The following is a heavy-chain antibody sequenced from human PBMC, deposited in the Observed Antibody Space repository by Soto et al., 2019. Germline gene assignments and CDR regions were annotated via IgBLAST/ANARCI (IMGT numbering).Heavy chain of an antibody. Sequence: QVQLVQSGAEVKKPGSSVKVSYKASGGTFSSYAISWVRQAPGQGLEWMGGIIPIFGTANYAQKFQGRVTITADESTSTAYMELSSLRSEDTAVYYCARDRPSCGGDCPVDYWGQGTLVTVSS. V-gene: IGHV1-69*12. CDR3: ARDRPSCGGDCPVDY. CDR2: IIPIFGTA. D-gene: IGHD2-21*02. CDR1: GGTFSSYA. J-gene: IGHJ4*02.